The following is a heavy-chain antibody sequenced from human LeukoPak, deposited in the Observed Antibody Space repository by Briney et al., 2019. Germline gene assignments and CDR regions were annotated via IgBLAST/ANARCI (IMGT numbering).Heavy chain of an antibody. CDR3: ARVHHERLRLDV. Sequence: SETLSHTCTVSGGSINSGDYFWSWIRQHPGKGLEWIGYIHYSESTHYNPSLKTRITISLDRSKNEFSLKLSSVTAADTAVYYCARVHHERLRLDVWGQGTTVTVSS. CDR1: GGSINSGDYF. CDR2: IHYSEST. V-gene: IGHV4-31*03. D-gene: IGHD2-21*02. J-gene: IGHJ6*02.